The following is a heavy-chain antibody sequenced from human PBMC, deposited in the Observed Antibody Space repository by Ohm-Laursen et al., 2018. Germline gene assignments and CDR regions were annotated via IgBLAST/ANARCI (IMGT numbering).Heavy chain of an antibody. CDR2: ISAYNGNT. CDR1: GYTFTDFG. CDR3: ARDSVGIVIPNDALDI. D-gene: IGHD1-26*01. V-gene: IGHV1-18*01. J-gene: IGHJ3*02. Sequence: ASVKVSCKASGYTFTDFGISWVRQAPGQGLEWMGWISAYNGNTNYAQKFQGRVTMVTDTSTSTAYMELRSLRSDDTAVYYCARDSVGIVIPNDALDIWGQGTMVTVS.